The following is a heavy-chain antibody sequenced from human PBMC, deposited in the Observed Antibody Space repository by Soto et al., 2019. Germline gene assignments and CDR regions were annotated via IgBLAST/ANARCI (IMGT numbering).Heavy chain of an antibody. CDR1: GFTFSDYY. J-gene: IGHJ6*02. Sequence: KTGGSLRLSCAASGFTFSDYYMSWIRQAPGKGLEWVSYISSSGSTIYYADSVKGRFTISRDNAKNSLYLQMNSLRVEDTAVYYCARGKYYDFWSGTFKKKRYYYYGMDVWGQGTTVTVSS. V-gene: IGHV3-11*01. CDR2: ISSSGSTI. D-gene: IGHD3-3*01. CDR3: ARGKYYDFWSGTFKKKRYYYYGMDV.